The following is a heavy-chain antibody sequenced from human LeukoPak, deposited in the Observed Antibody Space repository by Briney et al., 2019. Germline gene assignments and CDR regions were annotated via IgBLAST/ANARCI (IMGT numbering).Heavy chain of an antibody. D-gene: IGHD3-22*01. CDR1: GFTFSSYG. V-gene: IGHV3-30*02. Sequence: GGSLRLSCAASGFTFSSYGMHWVRQAPGKGLEWVAFIRYDGSNKYYADSVKGRFTISRDNSKNTLYLQMNSLRAEDTAVYYCARDLRDSSGSDAFDIWGQGTMVTVSS. J-gene: IGHJ3*02. CDR3: ARDLRDSSGSDAFDI. CDR2: IRYDGSNK.